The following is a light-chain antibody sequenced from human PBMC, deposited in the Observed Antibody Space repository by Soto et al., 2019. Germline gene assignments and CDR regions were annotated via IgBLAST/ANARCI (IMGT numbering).Light chain of an antibody. Sequence: IQMTQSPSTLSASVGDRVTITCPASQSISSWLAWYQQKPGKAPKLLIYDASSLESGVPSRFSGSGSGTEFTLTISSLQPDDFATYYCQQYNSYSPWTFGQGTKVDI. CDR2: DAS. CDR1: QSISSW. J-gene: IGKJ1*01. V-gene: IGKV1-5*01. CDR3: QQYNSYSPWT.